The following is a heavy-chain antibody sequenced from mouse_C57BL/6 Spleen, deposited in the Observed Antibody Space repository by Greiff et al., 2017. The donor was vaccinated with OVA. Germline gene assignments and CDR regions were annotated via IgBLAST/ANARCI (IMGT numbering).Heavy chain of an antibody. D-gene: IGHD1-1*01. Sequence: PGQGLEWIGNINPSNGGTNYNEKFKSKATLTVDKSSSTAYMQLSSLTSEDSAVYYCARNYYGSSYGYFDVWGTGTTVTVSS. CDR3: ARNYYGSSYGYFDV. J-gene: IGHJ1*03. CDR2: INPSNGGT. V-gene: IGHV1-53*01.